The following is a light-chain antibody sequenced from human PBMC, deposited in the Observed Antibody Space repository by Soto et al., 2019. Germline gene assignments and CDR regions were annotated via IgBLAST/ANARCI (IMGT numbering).Light chain of an antibody. CDR1: SSDVGGYNY. Sequence: QSALTQPPSASGSPGPSVTISCTGTSSDVGGYNYVSWYQQHPGKVPKLMVYEDNKRPSGVPDRFSGSKSGNTASLTVSGLQAEDEADYYCTSYAGGNNVFGTGTKLTVL. CDR2: EDN. V-gene: IGLV2-8*01. CDR3: TSYAGGNNV. J-gene: IGLJ1*01.